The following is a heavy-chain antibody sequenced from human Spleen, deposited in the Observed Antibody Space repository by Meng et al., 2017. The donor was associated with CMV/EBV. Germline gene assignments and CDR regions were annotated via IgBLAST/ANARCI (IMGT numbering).Heavy chain of an antibody. CDR1: GFTFSNAW. D-gene: IGHD5-18*01. Sequence: GGSLRLSCAASGFTFSNAWMSWVRQAPGKGLEWVCFIRNKAYGGTIEYAASVKGRFTISRDDSKSIAYMQMNSLKTDDTAVYYFTRDRSGYSYIIDYWGQGTLVTVSS. V-gene: IGHV3-49*04. CDR3: TRDRSGYSYIIDY. CDR2: IRNKAYGGTI. J-gene: IGHJ4*02.